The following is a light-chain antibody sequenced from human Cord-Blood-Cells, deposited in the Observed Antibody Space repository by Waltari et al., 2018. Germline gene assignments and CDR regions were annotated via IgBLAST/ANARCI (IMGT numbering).Light chain of an antibody. CDR1: QSVLYSSNNKNY. CDR2: WAS. V-gene: IGKV4-1*01. J-gene: IGKJ1*01. Sequence: DIVMTQSPDSLAVSLGERATINCKSSQSVLYSSNNKNYLALYQQKPGQPPKLLIYWASTREAGVPDRFSGRGSGEDFALTISSLQADGVAVYYCQQYYGTPPWTFGQGTKVEIK. CDR3: QQYYGTPPWT.